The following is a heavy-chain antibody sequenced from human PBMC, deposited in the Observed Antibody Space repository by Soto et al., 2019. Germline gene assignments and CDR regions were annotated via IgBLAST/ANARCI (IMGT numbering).Heavy chain of an antibody. D-gene: IGHD3-9*01. CDR2: ISYDGSNK. CDR3: AKSRDILTGSWSGTDV. V-gene: IGHV3-30*18. J-gene: IGHJ6*02. CDR1: GFAVSGYR. Sequence: GGSLRLSVSAAGFAVSGYRMNWVRPAPGKGLEWVAVISYDGSNKYYADSVNGRFTISRDNSKNTLYLQMNSLRAEDTAVYYCAKSRDILTGSWSGTDVWVQGTTVNDSS.